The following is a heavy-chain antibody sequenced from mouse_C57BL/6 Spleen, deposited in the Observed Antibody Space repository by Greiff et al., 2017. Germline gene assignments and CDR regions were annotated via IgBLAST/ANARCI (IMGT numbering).Heavy chain of an antibody. D-gene: IGHD3-2*02. J-gene: IGHJ2*01. V-gene: IGHV4-1*01. CDR2: INPDSSTI. CDR1: GVDFSRYW. Sequence: GVDFSRYWMSWVRRAPGKGLEWIGEINPDSSTINYAPSLKDKFIISRDNAKNTLYLQMSKVRSEDTALYYCARPVSSGYFDYWGQGTTLTVSS. CDR3: ARPVSSGYFDY.